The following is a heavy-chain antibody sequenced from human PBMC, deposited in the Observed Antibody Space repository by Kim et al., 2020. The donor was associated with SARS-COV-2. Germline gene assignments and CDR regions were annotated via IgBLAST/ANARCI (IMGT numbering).Heavy chain of an antibody. Sequence: SETLSLTCTVSGGSISSSSYYWGWIRQPPGKGLEWIGSIYYSGSTYYNPSLKSRVTISVDTSKNQFSLKLSSVTAADTAVYYCARTDGYKARYYYGMDV. CDR1: GGSISSSSYY. V-gene: IGHV4-39*07. D-gene: IGHD5-12*01. CDR3: ARTDGYKARYYYGMDV. J-gene: IGHJ6*01. CDR2: IYYSGST.